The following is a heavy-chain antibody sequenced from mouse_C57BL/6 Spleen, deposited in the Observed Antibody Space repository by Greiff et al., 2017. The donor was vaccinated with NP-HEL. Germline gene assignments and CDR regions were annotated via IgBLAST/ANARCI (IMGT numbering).Heavy chain of an antibody. CDR3: ARDLDGSSSLFAY. J-gene: IGHJ3*01. V-gene: IGHV5-4*01. Sequence: EVKLQESGGGLVKPGGSLKLSCAASGFTFSSYAMSWVRQTPEKRLEWVATISDGGSYTYYPDNVKGRFTISRDNAKNNLYLQMSHLKSEDTAMYYCARDLDGSSSLFAYWGQGTLVTVSA. CDR2: ISDGGSYT. CDR1: GFTFSSYA. D-gene: IGHD1-1*01.